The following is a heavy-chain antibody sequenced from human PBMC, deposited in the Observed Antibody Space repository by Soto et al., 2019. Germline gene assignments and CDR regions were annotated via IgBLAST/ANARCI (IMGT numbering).Heavy chain of an antibody. D-gene: IGHD1-26*01. V-gene: IGHV3-21*01. Sequence: SGGSLRLSCAASGFTFSSYSMNWVRQAPGKGLEWVSSISSSSSYIYYADSVKGRFTISRDNAKNSLYLQMNSLRAEDTAVYYCAVDPSGSYKYNWFDPWGQGTLVTVSS. CDR2: ISSSSSYI. CDR1: GFTFSSYS. J-gene: IGHJ5*02. CDR3: AVDPSGSYKYNWFDP.